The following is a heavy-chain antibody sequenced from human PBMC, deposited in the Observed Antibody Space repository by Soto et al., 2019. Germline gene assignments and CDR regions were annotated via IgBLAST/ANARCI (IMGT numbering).Heavy chain of an antibody. J-gene: IGHJ4*02. CDR3: ARDGDGYKSFDY. Sequence: QLQLQESGSGLVKPSQTLSLTCAVSGGSISSGGYSWSWIRQPPGKGLEWIGYIYHSGSTYYNPSLKSRVTIAVDRCKSQFSLKLSSVTAADTAVYYCARDGDGYKSFDYRGQGTLVTVSS. D-gene: IGHD5-12*01. CDR1: GGSISSGGYS. CDR2: IYHSGST. V-gene: IGHV4-30-2*01.